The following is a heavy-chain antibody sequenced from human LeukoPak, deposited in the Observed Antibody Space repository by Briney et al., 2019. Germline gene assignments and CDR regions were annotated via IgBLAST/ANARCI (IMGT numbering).Heavy chain of an antibody. Sequence: SETLSLTCTVSGGSISGYYWSWIRQPPGKGLEWIGEINHSGSTNYNPSLKSRVTISVDTSKNQFSLKLSSVTAADTAVYYCARAGGTIFGVVTLRYYFDYWGQGTLVTVSS. D-gene: IGHD3-3*01. V-gene: IGHV4-34*01. CDR1: GGSISGYY. CDR3: ARAGGTIFGVVTLRYYFDY. CDR2: INHSGST. J-gene: IGHJ4*02.